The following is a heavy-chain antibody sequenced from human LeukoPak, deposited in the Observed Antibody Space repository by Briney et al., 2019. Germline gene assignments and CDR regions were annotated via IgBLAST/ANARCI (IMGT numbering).Heavy chain of an antibody. CDR1: GGSISDYY. CDR3: ARGSNYYFDY. CDR2: IYSSGST. V-gene: IGHV4-4*07. D-gene: IGHD4-11*01. Sequence: SETLSLTCTVSGGSISDYYWSWIRQPAGKGLEWIGRIYSSGSTNYNPSLKSRVTMSVDPSKNQFSLKLTSVTAADTAMYYCARGSNYYFDYWGQGTLVTVSS. J-gene: IGHJ4*02.